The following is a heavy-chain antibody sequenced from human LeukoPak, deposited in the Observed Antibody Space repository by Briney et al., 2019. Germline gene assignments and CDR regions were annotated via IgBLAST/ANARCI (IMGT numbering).Heavy chain of an antibody. J-gene: IGHJ4*02. V-gene: IGHV1-46*01. CDR3: ARGPGPADDGGGYCFDY. D-gene: IGHD3-22*01. CDR1: GYTFTAYY. CDR2: INPSGGST. Sequence: ASVKVSCKASGYTFTAYYIHWVRQAPGQGLEWMGVINPSGGSTTSAQKFQGRVTMTRDASTSTVYMELRSLRSEDTAVYYCARGPGPADDGGGYCFDYWGQGTLVTVSS.